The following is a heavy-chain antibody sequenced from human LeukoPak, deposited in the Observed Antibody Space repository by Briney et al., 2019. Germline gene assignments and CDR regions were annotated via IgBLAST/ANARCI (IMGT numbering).Heavy chain of an antibody. CDR3: ARVYCSGGSCYFDY. V-gene: IGHV4-59*08. D-gene: IGHD2-15*01. CDR1: GGSISSYY. Sequence: SETLSLTCTVSGGSISSYYWSWIRQPPGKGLEWIGYIYYSGSTNYNPSLKSRVTISVDTSKNQFSLKLSSVTAADTAVYYCARVYCSGGSCYFDYWGQGTLVTVSS. J-gene: IGHJ4*02. CDR2: IYYSGST.